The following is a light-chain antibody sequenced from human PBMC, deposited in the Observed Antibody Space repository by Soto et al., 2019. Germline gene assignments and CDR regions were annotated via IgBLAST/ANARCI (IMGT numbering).Light chain of an antibody. J-gene: IGKJ4*01. CDR2: AAS. Sequence: AIRITQAPSSFSASTGDRVTITCRASQGISSYLAWYQQKPGKAPKLLIYAASTLQSGVPSRFGGSGSGTDFTLTISSLQPEDFATYYCQQFYSYPLTFGGGTKV. CDR3: QQFYSYPLT. CDR1: QGISSY. V-gene: IGKV1-8*01.